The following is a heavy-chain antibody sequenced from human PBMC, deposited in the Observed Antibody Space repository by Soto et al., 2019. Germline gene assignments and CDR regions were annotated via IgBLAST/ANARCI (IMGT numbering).Heavy chain of an antibody. CDR3: AGQFSVYGDYGRYFDF. CDR2: IFYIGNT. D-gene: IGHD4-17*01. V-gene: IGHV4-59*08. CDR1: GGSINNYY. J-gene: IGHJ4*02. Sequence: SETLSLTCTVSGGSINNYYWSWIRQPPGKGLEWIGYIFYIGNTIYNPSLKSRVTMLVDTSKNQFSLKLSSVTAADTAVYYCAGQFSVYGDYGRYFDFWGQGTLVTVSS.